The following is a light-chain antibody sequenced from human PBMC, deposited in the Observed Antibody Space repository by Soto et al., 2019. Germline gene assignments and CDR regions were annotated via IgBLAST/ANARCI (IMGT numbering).Light chain of an antibody. CDR2: DVT. Sequence: QAASVSGSPGQSITISCTGTSSDVGGYNYVSWYQQHPGKAPKLIIYDVTNRPSGVSNRFSGSKSGNTASLTISGLQAEDEADYYCSSYTSSSTRVFGTGTKLTVL. CDR3: SSYTSSSTRV. CDR1: SSDVGGYNY. V-gene: IGLV2-14*01. J-gene: IGLJ1*01.